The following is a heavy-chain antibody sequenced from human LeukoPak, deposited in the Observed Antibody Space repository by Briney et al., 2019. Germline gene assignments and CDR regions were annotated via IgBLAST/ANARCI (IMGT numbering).Heavy chain of an antibody. D-gene: IGHD6-19*01. CDR1: GGSVSSGSYY. V-gene: IGHV4-61*01. CDR2: VYYSGTA. CDR3: ARAEGSSGRRIFDY. Sequence: SETLSLTCTVSGGSVSSGSYYWSWIRQPPGKGLEWIGYVYYSGTANNNPSLNSRVTVSVDTSKNQFSLRLSSVTAADKAVYYCARAEGSSGRRIFDYWGQGTLVTVSS. J-gene: IGHJ4*02.